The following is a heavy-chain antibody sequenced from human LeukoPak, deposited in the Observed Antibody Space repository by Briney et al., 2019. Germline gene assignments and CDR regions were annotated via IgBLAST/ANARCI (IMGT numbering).Heavy chain of an antibody. D-gene: IGHD3-10*01. Sequence: SETLSLTCAVYGGSFSGYYWSWIRQPPGKGLEWIGEINHSGSTNYNPSVKSRVTISVDTSNNQFSLKLSSVTAADTAVYYCARGCMVRGVIITRYYYYMDVWGKGTTVTVSS. V-gene: IGHV4-34*01. J-gene: IGHJ6*03. CDR1: GGSFSGYY. CDR2: INHSGST. CDR3: ARGCMVRGVIITRYYYYMDV.